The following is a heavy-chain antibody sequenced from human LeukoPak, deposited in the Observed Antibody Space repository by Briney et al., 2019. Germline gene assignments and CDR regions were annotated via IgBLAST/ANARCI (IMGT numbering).Heavy chain of an antibody. CDR3: AKDYAVGSIDY. J-gene: IGHJ4*02. CDR2: IKQDGSEE. V-gene: IGHV3-7*03. D-gene: IGHD3-16*01. Sequence: PGGSLRLSCAGSGFTFSTYWMNWVRQAPGKGLEWVANIKQDGSEEFYVDSVKGRFTISRDNSKNTVSLQMESLRAEDTALYYCAKDYAVGSIDYWGQGTLVTVSS. CDR1: GFTFSTYW.